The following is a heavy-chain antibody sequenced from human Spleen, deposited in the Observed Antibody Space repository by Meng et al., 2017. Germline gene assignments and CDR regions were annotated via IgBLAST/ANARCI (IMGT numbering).Heavy chain of an antibody. V-gene: IGHV4-59*01. D-gene: IGHD5-24*01. J-gene: IGHJ6*02. CDR2: IYSSGTT. CDR1: GGSISTYS. Sequence: GSLRLSCSVSGGSISTYSWSWIRQPPGKGLEWIGYIYSSGTTNYSPSLKSRVTISIDTSKNQFSLKLNSVTAADTAIYYCAKIRDGYYYYYGMDVWGQGATVTVSS. CDR3: AKIRDGYYYYYGMDV.